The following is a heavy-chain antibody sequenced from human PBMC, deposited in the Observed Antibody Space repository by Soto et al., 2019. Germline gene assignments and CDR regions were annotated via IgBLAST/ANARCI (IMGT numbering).Heavy chain of an antibody. Sequence: SYYWGWIRHPPGKGLEWIGSIYHSGSPYYNPALKSRVTLSVDTSKNQSSPKLSSGTASNPALHNCARYSPERWFGELSGFDPRGQGTLVHVSS. V-gene: IGHV4-39*01. CDR2: IYHSGSP. CDR1: SYY. D-gene: IGHD3-10*01. J-gene: IGHJ5*02. CDR3: ARYSPERWFGELSGFDP.